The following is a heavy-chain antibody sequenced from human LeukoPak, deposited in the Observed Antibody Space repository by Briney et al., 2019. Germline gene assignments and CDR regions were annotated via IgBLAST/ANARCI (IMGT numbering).Heavy chain of an antibody. J-gene: IGHJ4*02. CDR2: IYYSGST. Sequence: PSETLSLTCTVSGGSISSYYWSWIRQPPGKGLEWIGYIYYSGSTNYNPSLKSRVTISVDTSKNQFSLKLSSVTAADTAVYYCARALEGIADYWGQGTLVTVSS. D-gene: IGHD3-3*01. CDR1: GGSISSYY. V-gene: IGHV4-59*01. CDR3: ARALEGIADY.